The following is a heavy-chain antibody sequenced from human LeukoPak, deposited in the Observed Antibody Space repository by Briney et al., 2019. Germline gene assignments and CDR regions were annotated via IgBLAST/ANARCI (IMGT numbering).Heavy chain of an antibody. CDR2: IYPDDSDT. CDR1: GYNFPRYW. D-gene: IGHD3-10*01. CDR3: ARGGGVIIKYFDY. Sequence: GESLKISCKGSGYNFPRYWIGWVRQMPGKGLEWMGIIYPDDSDTRYSPSFQGQVTISADKSISTAYLQWSSLKASDTAMYYCARGGGVIIKYFDYWGQGTLVTVSS. J-gene: IGHJ4*02. V-gene: IGHV5-51*01.